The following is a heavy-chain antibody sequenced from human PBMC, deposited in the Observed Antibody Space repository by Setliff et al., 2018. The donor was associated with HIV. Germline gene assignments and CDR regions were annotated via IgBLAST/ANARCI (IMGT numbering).Heavy chain of an antibody. J-gene: IGHJ4*02. CDR3: AVGDYVWGSYRLDF. V-gene: IGHV1-69*13. CDR1: GYTFTGYY. D-gene: IGHD3-16*02. Sequence: ASVKVSCKASGYTFTGYYVHWVRQAPGRGLEWMGGIIPVFDTTNYEKKFRDRVTITADESTSTVYLELISLRSEDTAVYYCAVGDYVWGSYRLDFWGQGTLVTVSS. CDR2: IIPVFDTT.